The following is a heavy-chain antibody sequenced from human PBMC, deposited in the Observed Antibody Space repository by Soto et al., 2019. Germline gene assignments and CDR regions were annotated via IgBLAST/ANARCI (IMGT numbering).Heavy chain of an antibody. CDR2: VSASGRSR. V-gene: IGHV3-23*01. CDR1: GIEFSNYA. CDR3: AKDGNWMDVYYDV. J-gene: IGHJ4*02. D-gene: IGHD3-16*01. Sequence: LRLSCVGSGIEFSNYAMSWVRQAPGKGLEWVSIVSASGRSRYHADSVKGRFTISRDNSKNTLYLHMTNLRAEDTAVYYCAKDGNWMDVYYDVWGQGTPVTVSS.